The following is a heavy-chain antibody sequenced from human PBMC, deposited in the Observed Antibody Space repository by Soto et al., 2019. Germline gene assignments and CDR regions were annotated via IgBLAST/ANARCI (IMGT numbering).Heavy chain of an antibody. D-gene: IGHD2-15*01. CDR1: GGTFSSYA. CDR2: IIPIFGTA. Sequence: QVQLVQSGAEVKKPGSSVKVSCKASGGTFSSYAISWVRQAPGQGLEWMGGIIPIFGTANYAQKFQGRVTITADESTSTAYMELGSLRSEDTAVYYCARDLGGGRGYCSGGSCYAFDYWGQGTLVTVSS. J-gene: IGHJ4*02. CDR3: ARDLGGGRGYCSGGSCYAFDY. V-gene: IGHV1-69*01.